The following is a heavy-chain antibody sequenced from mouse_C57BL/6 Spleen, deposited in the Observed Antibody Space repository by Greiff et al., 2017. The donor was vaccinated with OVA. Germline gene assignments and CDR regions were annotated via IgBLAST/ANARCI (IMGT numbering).Heavy chain of an antibody. V-gene: IGHV1-55*01. J-gene: IGHJ4*01. D-gene: IGHD1-1*01. CDR2: IYPGSGST. CDR3: ARPVTTVVARDMDDYGMDY. CDR1: GYTFTSYW. Sequence: QVQLQQPGAELVKPGASVKMSCKASGYTFTSYWITWVKQRPGQGLEWIGDIYPGSGSTNYNEKFKSKATLTVDTSSSTAYMQLSSLTSEDAAVYYCARPVTTVVARDMDDYGMDYWGQGTSVTVSA.